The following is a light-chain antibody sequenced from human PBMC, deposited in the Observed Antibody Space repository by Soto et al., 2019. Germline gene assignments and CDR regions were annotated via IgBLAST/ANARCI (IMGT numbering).Light chain of an antibody. J-gene: IGKJ1*01. CDR1: QYINTR. V-gene: IGKV3D-11*03. CDR2: QTS. CDR3: QQYGSIPWT. Sequence: THPPATLSSFPGDRVTLSCRASQYINTRLAWYQHRPGQAPRLLIYQTSLRAAGIPARFSASGSGTDFTLTISDVQPEDFAVYYCQQYGSIPWTFGQGTKVDIK.